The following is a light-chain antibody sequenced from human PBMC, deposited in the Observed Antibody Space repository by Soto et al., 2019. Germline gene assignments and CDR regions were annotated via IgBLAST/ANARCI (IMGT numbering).Light chain of an antibody. CDR1: QSVDSH. CDR3: QKRSDWPIN. J-gene: IGKJ5*01. V-gene: IGKV3-11*01. CDR2: AAS. Sequence: EIVFTHSPSSLSLYPVERATLSFMASQSVDSHLVWYQQKPGQAPRLLIFAASNRATGIPVRFSGSGSGTGFTLAINRLEPDDFAVYYCQKRSDWPINFGQGTRLEIK.